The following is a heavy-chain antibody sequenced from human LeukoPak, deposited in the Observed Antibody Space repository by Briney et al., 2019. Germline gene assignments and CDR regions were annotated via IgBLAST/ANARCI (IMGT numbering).Heavy chain of an antibody. CDR3: ARHFSDSSGYYYYFDY. J-gene: IGHJ4*02. Sequence: SETLSLTCTVSGGSISSTSYYWGWIRQPPGKGLEWIGSIYNTGSTYHNPSLKGRVTTSVDTSKNQFSLKLGSVTAADTAVYYCARHFSDSSGYYYYFDYWGQGTLVTVSS. CDR1: GGSISSTSYY. CDR2: IYNTGST. D-gene: IGHD3-22*01. V-gene: IGHV4-39*01.